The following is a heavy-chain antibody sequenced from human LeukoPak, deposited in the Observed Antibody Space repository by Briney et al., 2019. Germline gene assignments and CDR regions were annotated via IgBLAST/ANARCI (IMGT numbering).Heavy chain of an antibody. CDR2: IYYSGST. CDR1: GFTFDDYG. J-gene: IGHJ4*02. CDR3: ARRDRWTED. D-gene: IGHD3-16*02. V-gene: IGHV4-59*01. Sequence: GSLRLSCAASGFTFDDYGMSWIRQPPGKGLEWIGYIYYSGSTYYDPSLKSRVTISVDTSKNQFSLKLSSVTAADTAVYYCARRDRWTEDWGQGTLVTVSS.